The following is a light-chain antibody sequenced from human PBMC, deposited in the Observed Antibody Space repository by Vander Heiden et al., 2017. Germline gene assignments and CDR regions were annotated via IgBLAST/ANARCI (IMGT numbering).Light chain of an antibody. V-gene: IGKV1-39*01. J-gene: IGKJ3*01. CDR3: QQSYSTRLT. Sequence: DIQMTQSPSSLSASVGDRVTITCRASQSISSYLNWYQQKPGKASKLLIYAASSLQSGVPSRFSGSGSGTDFTLTISSLQPEDFATYYCQQSYSTRLTFGPGTKVDIK. CDR2: AAS. CDR1: QSISSY.